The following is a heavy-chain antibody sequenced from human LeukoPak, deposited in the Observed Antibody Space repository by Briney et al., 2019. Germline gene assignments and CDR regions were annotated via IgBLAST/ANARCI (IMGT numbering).Heavy chain of an antibody. CDR1: GGSISSGSYY. V-gene: IGHV4-61*02. CDR3: ARINVVPAAIRYYYYYMDV. CDR2: IYTSGST. Sequence: SETLSLTCTVSGGSISSGSYYWSWIRQPAGKGLEWIGRIYTSGSTNYNPSLKSRVTISVDTSKNQFSLKLSSVTAADTAVYYCARINVVPAAIRYYYYYMDVWGKGTTVTISS. D-gene: IGHD2-2*01. J-gene: IGHJ6*03.